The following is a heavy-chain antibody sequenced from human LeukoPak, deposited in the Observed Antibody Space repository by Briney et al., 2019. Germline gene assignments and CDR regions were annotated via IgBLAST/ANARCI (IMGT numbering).Heavy chain of an antibody. Sequence: ASVKVSCKASGYTFTDYALHWVRQAPGQRLQWMGRINAGNGNTKYSQKFQGRVTITWDTSASAAYMELSSLRSEDMAVYYCARVNYDRGSGFDYWGQGTLVTVSS. CDR2: INAGNGNT. J-gene: IGHJ4*02. V-gene: IGHV1-3*03. CDR3: ARVNYDRGSGFDY. CDR1: GYTFTDYA. D-gene: IGHD3-22*01.